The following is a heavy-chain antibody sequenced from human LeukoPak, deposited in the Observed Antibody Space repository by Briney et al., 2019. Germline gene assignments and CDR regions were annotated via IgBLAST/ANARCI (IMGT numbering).Heavy chain of an antibody. Sequence: SETLSLTCTVSGGSISSSNNYWGWIRQPPEKGLEWIGSIHYSGSTYYNPSLKSRVTISVDMSKNQFSLKLSSVTAADTALYYCAGQIAAATLYYFDSWGQGTLVTVSS. CDR1: GGSISSSNNY. D-gene: IGHD6-13*01. CDR3: AGQIAAATLYYFDS. CDR2: IHYSGST. V-gene: IGHV4-39*01. J-gene: IGHJ4*02.